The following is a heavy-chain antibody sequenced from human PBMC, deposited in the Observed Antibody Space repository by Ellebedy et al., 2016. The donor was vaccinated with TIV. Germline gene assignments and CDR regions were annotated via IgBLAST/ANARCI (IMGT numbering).Heavy chain of an antibody. D-gene: IGHD4-17*01. J-gene: IGHJ3*01. V-gene: IGHV3-23*02. CDR1: GFIFNKFA. CDR3: GRDPNGDYVGAFDF. Sequence: PGGSLRLSCAASGFIFNKFAMIWVRQTPGKGLEYVSSIRAGGSGTHYGDSVKGRFTVSRDNSKNKLYLQMNSLRVEDTAVYYCGRDPNGDYVGAFDFWGPGTKVTVSS. CDR2: IRAGGSGT.